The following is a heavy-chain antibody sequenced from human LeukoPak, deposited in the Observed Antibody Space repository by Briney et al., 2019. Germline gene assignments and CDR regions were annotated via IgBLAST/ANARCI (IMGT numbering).Heavy chain of an antibody. D-gene: IGHD2-15*01. V-gene: IGHV4-59*08. J-gene: IGHJ4*02. Sequence: SETLSLTCTVSGGSIDSYYWSWIRQPPGKGLEWIGDIYYSGSTNYNPSLKSRVTISVDTSKNQFSLGLSSATAADTAVYYCARQKSIGASRYSFNYWGQGTMVTVSS. CDR1: GGSIDSYY. CDR2: IYYSGST. CDR3: ARQKSIGASRYSFNY.